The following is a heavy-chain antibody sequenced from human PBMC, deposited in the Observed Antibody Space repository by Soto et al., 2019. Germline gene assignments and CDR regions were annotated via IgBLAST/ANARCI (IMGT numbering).Heavy chain of an antibody. Sequence: GTSVKATCRASGDTFTSYYMHSPRQAPGQGLEWMGIIKPSGGSTSYAQKFQGRVIMTRDTSTSTVYMELRSLRSEDTAVYYCARDAATVTTGDYYYGMDVWGQGTTVTGPS. CDR1: GDTFTSYY. D-gene: IGHD4-4*01. CDR2: IKPSGGST. CDR3: ARDAATVTTGDYYYGMDV. V-gene: IGHV1-46*01. J-gene: IGHJ6*02.